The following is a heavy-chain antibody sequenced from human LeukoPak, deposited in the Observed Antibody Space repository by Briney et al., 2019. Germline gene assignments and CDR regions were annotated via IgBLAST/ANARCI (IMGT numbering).Heavy chain of an antibody. V-gene: IGHV3-48*01. CDR2: ISSSSTI. Sequence: TGESLTLSCAASGFTFSSYTMKWVSQAPGKGLEGVSYISSSSTISYAKSVKGRFTISRDNSKNTLYLQMNSLRAEDTAVYYCAKDQDSYGYRVFDYWGQGTLVTVA. CDR1: GFTFSSYT. D-gene: IGHD5-18*01. J-gene: IGHJ4*02. CDR3: AKDQDSYGYRVFDY.